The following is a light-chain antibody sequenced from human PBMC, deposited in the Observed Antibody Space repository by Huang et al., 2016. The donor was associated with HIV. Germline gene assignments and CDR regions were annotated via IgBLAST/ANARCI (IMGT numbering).Light chain of an antibody. Sequence: DIQMTQSPSSLSASVGDRVTITCRASQGISNSLAWYQQKPGKAPKLLLYAASRLKSGVPSRFSGSVSGTDYTLTISSLQPEDFATYYCQQYYSTPPITFGRGTRLEIK. J-gene: IGKJ5*01. CDR3: QQYYSTPPIT. CDR1: QGISNS. V-gene: IGKV1-NL1*01. CDR2: AAS.